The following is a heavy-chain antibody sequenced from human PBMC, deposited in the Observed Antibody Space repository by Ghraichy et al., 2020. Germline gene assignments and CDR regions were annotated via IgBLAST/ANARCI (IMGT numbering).Heavy chain of an antibody. CDR1: GFTFSSYA. Sequence: GGSLRLSCAASGFTFSSYAMSWVRQAPGKGLEWVSAISGSGGSTYYADSVKGRFTISRDNSKNTLYLQMNSLRAEDTAVYYCAKMDVEGYSSGWYGPWGQGTLVTVSS. D-gene: IGHD6-19*01. V-gene: IGHV3-23*01. CDR3: AKMDVEGYSSGWYGP. CDR2: ISGSGGST. J-gene: IGHJ5*02.